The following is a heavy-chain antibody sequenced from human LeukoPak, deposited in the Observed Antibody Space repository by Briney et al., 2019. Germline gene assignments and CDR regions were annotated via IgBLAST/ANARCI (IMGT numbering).Heavy chain of an antibody. Sequence: SETLSLTCNAYGGSFTGYFWTWIRQPPGKGLEWIGEVDHSGSANNNPSLKSRVTISVDTSKRQFSLKLTSVTAADTAVYYCASISNRFDPWGQGTLVTVSS. J-gene: IGHJ5*02. V-gene: IGHV4-34*01. CDR1: GGSFTGYF. D-gene: IGHD2/OR15-2a*01. CDR2: VDHSGSA. CDR3: ASISNRFDP.